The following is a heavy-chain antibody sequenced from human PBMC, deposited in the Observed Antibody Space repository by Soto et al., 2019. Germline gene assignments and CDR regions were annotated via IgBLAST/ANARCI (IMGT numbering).Heavy chain of an antibody. CDR1: GGTFSSYA. J-gene: IGHJ6*02. Sequence: SVKVSCKASGGTFSSYAISWVRQAPGQGLEWMGGIIPIFGTANYAQKFQGRVTITADESTSTAYMELSSLRSEDTAVYYCARDRREVDRWDQGGYYYGMDVWGQGTTVTVSS. CDR3: ARDRREVDRWDQGGYYYGMDV. V-gene: IGHV1-69*13. D-gene: IGHD1-26*01. CDR2: IIPIFGTA.